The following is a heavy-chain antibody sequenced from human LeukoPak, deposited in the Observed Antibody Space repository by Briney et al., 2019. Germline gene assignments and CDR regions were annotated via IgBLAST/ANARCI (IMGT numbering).Heavy chain of an antibody. CDR2: IYYSGTT. Sequence: SETLSLTCIVSGGSISSGVYYWSWIRQHPGKGLEGIGNIYYSGTTYYNPSLKSRVTISVDTPKNQFSLKLSTVTAADTAVYYCARERESGRGYNYGYDAFDVWGQGTMVTVSS. J-gene: IGHJ3*01. CDR1: GGSISSGVYY. V-gene: IGHV4-31*03. D-gene: IGHD5-18*01. CDR3: ARERESGRGYNYGYDAFDV.